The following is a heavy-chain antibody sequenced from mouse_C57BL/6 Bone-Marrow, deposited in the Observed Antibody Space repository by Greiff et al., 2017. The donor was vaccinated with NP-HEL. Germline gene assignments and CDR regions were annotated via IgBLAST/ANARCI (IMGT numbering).Heavy chain of an antibody. CDR1: GFTFSSYG. D-gene: IGHD1-1*01. CDR3: ARDYYGSSYSFAY. Sequence: DVMLVESGGDLVKPGGSLKLSCAASGFTFSSYGMSWVRQTPDKRLEWVATISSGGSYTYYPDSVKGRFTISRDNAKNTLYLQMSSLKSEDTAMYYCARDYYGSSYSFAYWGQGTLVTVSA. J-gene: IGHJ3*01. CDR2: ISSGGSYT. V-gene: IGHV5-6*02.